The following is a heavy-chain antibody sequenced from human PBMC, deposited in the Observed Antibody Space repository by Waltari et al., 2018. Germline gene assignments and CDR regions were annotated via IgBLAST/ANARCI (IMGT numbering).Heavy chain of an antibody. Sequence: QLQLQESGPGLVKPSETLSLTCTVSGGSISSSSYYWGWIRQPPGKGLEWIGSIYYSGITVYKPSLKSRVPISVDTSKNQFSLKLSSVTAADTAVYYCAILPVSSTAFDYWGQGTLVTVSS. J-gene: IGHJ4*02. CDR1: GGSISSSSYY. D-gene: IGHD6-13*01. CDR3: AILPVSSTAFDY. CDR2: IYYSGIT. V-gene: IGHV4-39*01.